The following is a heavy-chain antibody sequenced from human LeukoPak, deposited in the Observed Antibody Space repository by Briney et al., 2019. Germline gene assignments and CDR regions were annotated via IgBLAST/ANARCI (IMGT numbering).Heavy chain of an antibody. V-gene: IGHV3-23*01. J-gene: IGHJ4*02. CDR2: ISGSGGST. CDR3: AKDRGYSSIWYEVY. Sequence: GGSLRLSCAASGFTFSSYAMSWVRQDPGKGLEWVSAISGSGGSTYYAASVKGRFTISRDNSTNTLYLQMNSLRDADTPLSYCAKDRGYSSIWYEVYWGQGTLVTVSS. D-gene: IGHD6-13*01. CDR1: GFTFSSYA.